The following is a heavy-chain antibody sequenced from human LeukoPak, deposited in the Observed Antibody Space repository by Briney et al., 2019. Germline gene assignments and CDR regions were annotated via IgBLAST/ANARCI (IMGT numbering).Heavy chain of an antibody. CDR1: GFTFSSYA. J-gene: IGHJ4*02. Sequence: GGSLRLSCAASGFTFSSYAMSWVRQAPGKGRERVSAISGSGGSTYYADSVKGRFTISRDNSKNTLYLQMNSLRAEDKAVYYCAKDWTTSFDYWGQGTLVTVSS. CDR3: AKDWTTSFDY. CDR2: ISGSGGST. D-gene: IGHD3/OR15-3a*01. V-gene: IGHV3-23*01.